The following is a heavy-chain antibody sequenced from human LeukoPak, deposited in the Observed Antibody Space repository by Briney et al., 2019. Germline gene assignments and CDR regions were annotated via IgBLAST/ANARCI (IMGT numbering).Heavy chain of an antibody. V-gene: IGHV3-23*01. D-gene: IGHD2/OR15-2a*01. J-gene: IGHJ6*02. CDR3: AKSGGTTVYYYYGMDV. Sequence: GGSLRLSCAASGFTFSSYAMSWVRQAPGKGLEWVSAISGSGSTYYADSVKGRFTISRDNSKNTLYLQMNSLRAEDTAVYYCAKSGGTTVYYYYGMDVWGQGTTVTVSS. CDR1: GFTFSSYA. CDR2: ISGSGST.